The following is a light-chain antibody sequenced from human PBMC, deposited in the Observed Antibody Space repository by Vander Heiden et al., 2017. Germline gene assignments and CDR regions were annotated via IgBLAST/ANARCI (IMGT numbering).Light chain of an antibody. V-gene: IGKV1-5*03. CDR2: KAS. CDR3: QQYEREPYT. CDR1: QSIRTW. Sequence: DIQLTQSPSTLSASVGDRVTITCRPSQSIRTWLAWYQQKPGKAPKLLMDKASSLERGVPSRCRGSGSGTECTLTSSSLQTDDLATYDGQQYEREPYTVGQGTKVEIK. J-gene: IGKJ2*01.